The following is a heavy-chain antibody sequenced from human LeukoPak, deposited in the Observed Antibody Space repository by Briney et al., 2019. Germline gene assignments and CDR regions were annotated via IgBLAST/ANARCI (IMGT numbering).Heavy chain of an antibody. J-gene: IGHJ4*02. V-gene: IGHV3-43D*04. CDR3: GIGGSYYGYFDY. CDR1: GYTFDDYG. D-gene: IGHD1-26*01. Sequence: GGTLRLSCAASGYTFDDYGKHWGRQPPRKGREGVSGITYDGGSTYYAVSVKGRFTISRDNSKISLYLHMNSLRPEDTGLYCGGIGGSYYGYFDYWGEGTLVTVSS. CDR2: ITYDGGST.